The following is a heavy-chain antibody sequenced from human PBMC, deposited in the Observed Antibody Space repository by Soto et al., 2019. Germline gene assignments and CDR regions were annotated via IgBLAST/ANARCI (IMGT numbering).Heavy chain of an antibody. CDR3: AREVSGYCSGGSCYYFDY. CDR2: ISYDESNK. V-gene: IGHV3-30-3*01. CDR1: AFSFSSYV. Sequence: PGGSRRLSCAASAFSFSSYVMHWVRQAPGKGLEWVAVISYDESNKSYADSVKGRFTISRDNSKNTLYLQMNSLRPEDTAVYYCAREVSGYCSGGSCYYFDYWGQGTLVTVSS. J-gene: IGHJ4*02. D-gene: IGHD2-15*01.